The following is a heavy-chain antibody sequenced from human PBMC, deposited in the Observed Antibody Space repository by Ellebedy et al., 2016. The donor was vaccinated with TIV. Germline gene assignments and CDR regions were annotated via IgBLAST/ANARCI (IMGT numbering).Heavy chain of an antibody. CDR1: GYTFATYA. D-gene: IGHD6-6*01. CDR3: ASLSSMTFYYHGMDV. Sequence: AASVKVSCKASGYTFATYAMHWVRQAPGQRLEWMGWINAGNGNTKYSQKFQGRVTITRDTSASTAYMELSSLRAEDTAVYYCASLSSMTFYYHGMDVWGQGTTVTVSS. J-gene: IGHJ6*02. V-gene: IGHV1-3*01. CDR2: INAGNGNT.